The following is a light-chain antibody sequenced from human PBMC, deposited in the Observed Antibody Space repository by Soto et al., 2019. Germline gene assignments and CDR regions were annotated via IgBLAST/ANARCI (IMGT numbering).Light chain of an antibody. CDR2: AAS. Sequence: DIQMTQSPSSLSASVVDRVTITCXASQSISSYLNWYQQKPGKAPKLLIYAASSLQSGVPSRFSGSGSGTDFTLTISSLQPEDFATYYCQQSYSTPSITFGQGTRLEI. J-gene: IGKJ5*01. CDR3: QQSYSTPSIT. CDR1: QSISSY. V-gene: IGKV1-39*01.